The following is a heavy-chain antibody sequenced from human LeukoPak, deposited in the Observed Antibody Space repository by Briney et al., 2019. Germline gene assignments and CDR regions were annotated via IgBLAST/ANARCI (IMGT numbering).Heavy chain of an antibody. CDR1: GGSFSGYY. Sequence: TSETLSLTCAVYGGSFSGYYWSWIRQPPGKGLEWIGEINHSGSTNYNPSLKSRVTISVDKSKNQFSLKLSSVTAADTAVYYCARDLALPTYYYDSSGKSHDAFDIWGQGTMVTVSS. CDR2: INHSGST. J-gene: IGHJ3*02. V-gene: IGHV4-34*01. D-gene: IGHD3-22*01. CDR3: ARDLALPTYYYDSSGKSHDAFDI.